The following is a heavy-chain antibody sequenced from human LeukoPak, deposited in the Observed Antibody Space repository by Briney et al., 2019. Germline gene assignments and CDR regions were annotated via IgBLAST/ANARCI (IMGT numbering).Heavy chain of an antibody. CDR1: GFTFSSYG. J-gene: IGHJ4*02. V-gene: IGHV3-33*01. D-gene: IGHD3-10*01. CDR2: IWYDGSNK. CDR3: ARDSYYYGSGSYPFDY. Sequence: PGRSLRLSCAASGFTFSSYGMHWVRQAPGKGLEWVAVIWYDGSNKYYADSVKGRFTISRDNSKNTLHLQMNSLRAEDKAVYYCARDSYYYGSGSYPFDYWGQGTLVTVSS.